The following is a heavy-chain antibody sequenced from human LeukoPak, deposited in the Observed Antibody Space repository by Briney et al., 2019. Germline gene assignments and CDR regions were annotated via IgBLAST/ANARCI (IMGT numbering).Heavy chain of an antibody. CDR3: ARGYSSSWYPNWFDP. D-gene: IGHD6-13*01. J-gene: IGHJ5*02. Sequence: SETLSLTCTVSGYSISSGYYWGWIRQPPGKGLERIGSIYHSGSSYYNPSLNSRVTISVDTSKNQFSLKLSSVTAADTAVYYCARGYSSSWYPNWFDPWGQGTLVTVSS. CDR2: IYHSGSS. V-gene: IGHV4-38-2*02. CDR1: GYSISSGYY.